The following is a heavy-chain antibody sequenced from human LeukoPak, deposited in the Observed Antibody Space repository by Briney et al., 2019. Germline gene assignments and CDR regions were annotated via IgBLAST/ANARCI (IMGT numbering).Heavy chain of an antibody. CDR3: ARGRRLWFGELLYMFSLSYNWFDP. Sequence: GASVKVSCKASGYTFTGYYMHWVGQATGQGLEWMGWMNANSGNTGYAQKFQRRVTMTRNTSISTAYMELSRLRSEDTAVYYCARGRRLWFGELLYMFSLSYNWFDPWGQGTLVTVSS. V-gene: IGHV1-8*02. CDR1: GYTFTGYY. CDR2: MNANSGNT. J-gene: IGHJ5*02. D-gene: IGHD3-10*01.